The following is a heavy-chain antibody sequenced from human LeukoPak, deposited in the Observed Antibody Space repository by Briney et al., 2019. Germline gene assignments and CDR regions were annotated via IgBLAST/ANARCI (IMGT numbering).Heavy chain of an antibody. Sequence: GSLRLSCAASGFTFTDPWVSWVREAPGKGLGCVGRIESKTDGGTTYYAAPGKGRFTIPRDDSNNTLSLQMTSLKPEDTAVYFCTMDAVGLGPAYWGQGTLVTVS. CDR2: IESKTDGGTT. J-gene: IGHJ1*01. V-gene: IGHV3-15*04. D-gene: IGHD1-26*01. CDR1: GFTFTDPW. CDR3: TMDAVGLGPAY.